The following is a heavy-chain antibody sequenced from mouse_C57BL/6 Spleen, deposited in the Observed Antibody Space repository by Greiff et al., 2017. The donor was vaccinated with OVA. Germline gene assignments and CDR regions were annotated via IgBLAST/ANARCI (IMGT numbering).Heavy chain of an antibody. J-gene: IGHJ1*03. CDR1: GYSFTGYY. D-gene: IGHD4-1*01. CDR3: ARHWVDFDV. CDR2: INPSTGGT. Sequence: EVQLQESGPELVKPGASVKISCKASGYSFTGYYMNWVKQSPEKSLEWIGEINPSTGGTTYNQKFKAKATLTVDKSSSTAYMQLKSLTSEDSAVYYCARHWVDFDVWGTGTTVTVSS. V-gene: IGHV1-42*01.